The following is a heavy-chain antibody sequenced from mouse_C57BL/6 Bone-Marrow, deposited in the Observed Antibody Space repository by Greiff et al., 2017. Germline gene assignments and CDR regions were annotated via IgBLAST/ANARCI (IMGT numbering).Heavy chain of an antibody. CDR2: INPDSSTI. Sequence: EVQLKESGGGLVQPGGSLKLSCAASGIDFSRYWMSWVRRAPGKGLEWIGEINPDSSTINYAPSLKDKFIISRDNAKNTLYLQMSKVRSEDTALYYCARRLTWALYYGSLDYWGQGTTLTVSS. CDR3: ARRLTWALYYGSLDY. J-gene: IGHJ2*01. V-gene: IGHV4-1*01. D-gene: IGHD1-1*01. CDR1: GIDFSRYW.